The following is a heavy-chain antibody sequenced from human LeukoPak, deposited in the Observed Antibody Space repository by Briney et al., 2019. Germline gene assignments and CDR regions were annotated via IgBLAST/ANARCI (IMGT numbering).Heavy chain of an antibody. CDR3: ARGLEHSSSCYKDNWFDP. CDR1: GFTFSDYN. V-gene: IGHV3-11*01. Sequence: GGSLRLPCAASGFTFSDYNMSWIRQAPGKGLEWVSYISSSGSTIYYADSVKGRFTISRDNAKNSLYLQMNSLRAEDTAVYYCARGLEHSSSCYKDNWFDPWGEGTLVTVSS. D-gene: IGHD6-13*01. J-gene: IGHJ5*02. CDR2: ISSSGSTI.